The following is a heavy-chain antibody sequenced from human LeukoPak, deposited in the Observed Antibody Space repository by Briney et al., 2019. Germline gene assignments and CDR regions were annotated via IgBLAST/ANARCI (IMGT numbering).Heavy chain of an antibody. CDR3: AKSNYFDSGGYYFFDY. J-gene: IGHJ4*02. V-gene: IGHV3-48*03. CDR2: ISGSGYPI. CDR1: GCTFSTYE. D-gene: IGHD3-22*01. Sequence: PGGSLRLSCTASGCTFSTYEMNWVRQAPGKGLEWVSYISGSGYPIYYADSVKGRFTISRDNSKNTLYLQMNSLRAEDTAVYYCAKSNYFDSGGYYFFDYWGQGTLVTVSS.